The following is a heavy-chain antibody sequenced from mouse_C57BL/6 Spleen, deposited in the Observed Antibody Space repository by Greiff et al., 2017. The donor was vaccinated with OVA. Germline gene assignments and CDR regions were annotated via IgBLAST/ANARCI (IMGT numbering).Heavy chain of an antibody. Sequence: QVQLQQSGAELVRPGTSVKVSCKASGYAFTNYLIEWVKQRPGQGLEWIGVINPGSGGTNYNEKFKGKATLTADKSSSTAYMQLSSLTSEDSAVYFGARSGKDSLRDYWGQGTTLTVSS. CDR3: ARSGKDSLRDY. CDR1: GYAFTNYL. D-gene: IGHD3-2*01. J-gene: IGHJ2*01. V-gene: IGHV1-54*01. CDR2: INPGSGGT.